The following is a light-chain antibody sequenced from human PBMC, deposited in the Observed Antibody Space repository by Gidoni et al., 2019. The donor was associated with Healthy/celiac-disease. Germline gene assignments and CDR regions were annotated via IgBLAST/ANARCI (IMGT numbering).Light chain of an antibody. CDR2: GAS. Sequence: EIVLTQSPGNLSFSPGERATLSCRASQSVSSSYLTWYKQKPGQAPRLLIYGASSRATVIPDMFSGSGSGTHFTLTISRLEPEDFAVYYCQQYGSSPLTFGGGTKVEIK. J-gene: IGKJ4*01. CDR3: QQYGSSPLT. CDR1: QSVSSSY. V-gene: IGKV3-20*01.